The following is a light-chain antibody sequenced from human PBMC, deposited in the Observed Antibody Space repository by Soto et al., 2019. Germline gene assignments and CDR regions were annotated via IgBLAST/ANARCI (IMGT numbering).Light chain of an antibody. CDR2: DVS. J-gene: IGLJ1*01. CDR3: SSYTSSSPLGYV. CDR1: SSDVGGYNY. Sequence: QSALTQPASVSGSPGQSITISCTGTSSDVGGYNYVSWYQQHPGKAPKLMIYDVSNRPSGVSNRFSGSKSGNTASLTISGLQAEDEAEYYCSSYTSSSPLGYVFGTGTNVTVL. V-gene: IGLV2-14*01.